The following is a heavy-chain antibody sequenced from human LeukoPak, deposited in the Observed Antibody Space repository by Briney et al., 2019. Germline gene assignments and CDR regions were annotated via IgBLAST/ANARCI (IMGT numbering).Heavy chain of an antibody. D-gene: IGHD3-3*01. J-gene: IGHJ4*02. CDR2: MYYSGST. CDR1: GDSMSSSSYF. Sequence: SETLSLTCTVSGDSMSSSSYFWGWIRQPRGEGLQWIGCMYYSGSTCYNPSLKIRLPISVDTSKDESALKLSSVTAADTAVYYCARAQIFGVVIKGTDYFDYWGQGTLVTVSS. CDR3: ARAQIFGVVIKGTDYFDY. V-gene: IGHV4-39*06.